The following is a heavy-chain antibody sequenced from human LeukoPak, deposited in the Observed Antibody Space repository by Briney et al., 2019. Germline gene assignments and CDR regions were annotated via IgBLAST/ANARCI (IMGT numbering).Heavy chain of an antibody. CDR2: ISGSGSST. D-gene: IGHD3-16*01. J-gene: IGHJ4*02. CDR1: GFTFSSYA. Sequence: GGSLRLSCAASGFTFSSYAMSWVRQAPGKGLEWVSAISGSGSSTYYADSVKGRFTISRDNSKNTLYLQMNSLRAEDTAVYYCAKDRRLLGGFDYWGQGTLVTVSS. V-gene: IGHV3-23*01. CDR3: AKDRRLLGGFDY.